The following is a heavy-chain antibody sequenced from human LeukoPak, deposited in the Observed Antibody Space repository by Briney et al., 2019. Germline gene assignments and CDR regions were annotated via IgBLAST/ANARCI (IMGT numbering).Heavy chain of an antibody. CDR3: ALGAYDY. CDR2: INAGDGNT. Sequence: ASVKVSCKASGYTFIDYTIHWVRQAPGQRLEWMGWINAGDGNTRYSQNFQSRLTVTRDTSASTAYMELSSLRSEDTAVYYCALGAYDYWGQGTLVTVSS. V-gene: IGHV1-3*01. CDR1: GYTFIDYT. D-gene: IGHD1-26*01. J-gene: IGHJ4*02.